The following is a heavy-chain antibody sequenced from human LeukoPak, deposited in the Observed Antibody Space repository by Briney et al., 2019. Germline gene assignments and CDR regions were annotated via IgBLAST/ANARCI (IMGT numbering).Heavy chain of an antibody. CDR2: IYHSGST. V-gene: IGHV4-59*08. D-gene: IGHD3-10*01. Sequence: SETLSLTCTVSGGSISGYYWSWIRQPPGKGLEWIGYIYHSGSTNYNPSLKSRVTISVDTSKNQFSLKLSSVTAADTAVYYCARRIYYGSGSYYPHYGMDVWGQGTTVTVSS. J-gene: IGHJ6*02. CDR3: ARRIYYGSGSYYPHYGMDV. CDR1: GGSISGYY.